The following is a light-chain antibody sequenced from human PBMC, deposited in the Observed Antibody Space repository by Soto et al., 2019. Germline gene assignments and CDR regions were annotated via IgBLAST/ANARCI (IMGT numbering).Light chain of an antibody. Sequence: QSVLTQPPSVSGAPGQRVTISCTGSSSNIGAGYDVHWYQQLPGTAPKLLIYGNSNRPSGVPDRFSGSKSGTSASLAITGLQAEDAADYNSPSYDSGLRGWVFGGGTKLTVL. CDR3: PSYDSGLRGWV. J-gene: IGLJ2*01. CDR1: SSNIGAGYD. V-gene: IGLV1-40*01. CDR2: GNS.